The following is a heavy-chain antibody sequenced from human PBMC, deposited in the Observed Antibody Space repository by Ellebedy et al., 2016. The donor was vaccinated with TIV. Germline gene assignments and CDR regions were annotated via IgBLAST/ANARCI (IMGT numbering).Heavy chain of an antibody. V-gene: IGHV3-74*01. CDR3: ARVPIVVVTALNWFDP. Sequence: GESLKISCAASGFTFSSYRMHWVRQAPGKGLVWVSRINSDGSSTSYADSVKGRFTISRDNAKNTLYLQMNSLRAEDAAVYYCARVPIVVVTALNWFDPWGQGTLVTVSS. CDR2: INSDGSST. D-gene: IGHD2-21*02. CDR1: GFTFSSYR. J-gene: IGHJ5*02.